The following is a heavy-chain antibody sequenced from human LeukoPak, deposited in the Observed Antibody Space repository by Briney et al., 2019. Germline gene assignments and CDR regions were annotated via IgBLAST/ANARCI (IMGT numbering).Heavy chain of an antibody. D-gene: IGHD6-13*01. CDR2: FDPEDDER. J-gene: IGHJ4*02. CDR3: ATETTAGTLDY. CDR1: GSIVTELF. V-gene: IGHV1-24*01. Sequence: ASVKVSCKASGSIVTELFMHWVRQAPGQGLEWMGGFDPEDDERISAQKFQGRVTMTEDTSTDTAYMERSSLRSVDTAVYYCATETTAGTLDYWGQGTLVTVSS.